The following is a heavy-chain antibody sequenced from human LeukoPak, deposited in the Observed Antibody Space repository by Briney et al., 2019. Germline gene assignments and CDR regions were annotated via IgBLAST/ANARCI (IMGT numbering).Heavy chain of an antibody. CDR2: ISSSSSYI. J-gene: IGHJ6*02. D-gene: IGHD2-15*01. CDR1: GFTFSSYS. V-gene: IGHV3-21*01. CDR3: ARGGGCSGGSCSRGYYYGMDV. Sequence: GGSLRLSCAASGFTFSSYSMNWVRQAPGKGLEWVSSISSSSSYIYYADSVKGRFTISRDNSKNTLYLQMNSLRAEDTAVYYCARGGGCSGGSCSRGYYYGMDVWGQGTTVTVSS.